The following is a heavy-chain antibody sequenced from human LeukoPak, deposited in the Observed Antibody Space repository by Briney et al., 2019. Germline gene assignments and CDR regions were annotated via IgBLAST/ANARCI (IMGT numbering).Heavy chain of an antibody. Sequence: GGSLRLSCAASGFTFSNAWMSWVRQAPGKGLEWVGRIKSKTDGGTTDYAAPVKGRFTISRDDSKNTLYLQMNSLKTEDTDVYYCTTVFIDTAMAKPMDYFNLGGHGTLVTVSS. J-gene: IGHJ2*01. V-gene: IGHV3-15*01. CDR1: GFTFSNAW. CDR3: TTVFIDTAMAKPMDYFNL. D-gene: IGHD5-18*01. CDR2: IKSKTDGGTT.